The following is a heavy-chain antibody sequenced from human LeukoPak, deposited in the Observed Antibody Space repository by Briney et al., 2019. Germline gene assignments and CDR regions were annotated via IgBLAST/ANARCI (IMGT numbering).Heavy chain of an antibody. CDR2: IYTSGST. CDR3: ARDRGLGWFDP. Sequence: SETLSLTCSVSGASISNYYWNWIRQPAAKGLEWIGRIYTSGSTNCNPSLKSRVTMSVDTSNNQFSLKLISVTAADTAVYYCARDRGLGWFDPWGQGTLVTVSS. CDR1: GASISNYY. D-gene: IGHD3-10*01. V-gene: IGHV4-4*07. J-gene: IGHJ5*02.